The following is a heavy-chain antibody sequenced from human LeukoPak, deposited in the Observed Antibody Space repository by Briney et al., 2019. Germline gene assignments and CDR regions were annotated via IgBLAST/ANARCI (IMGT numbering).Heavy chain of an antibody. CDR2: INHSGST. CDR1: GGSFSGYY. Sequence: SETLSLTCAVYGGSFSGYYWSWIRQPPGKGLEWIGEINHSGSTNYNPSLKSRVTISIDTSKNQFSLKLSSVTAADTAVYYCARSHGSGSYYNLNDYWGQGTLVTVSS. D-gene: IGHD3-10*01. CDR3: ARSHGSGSYYNLNDY. V-gene: IGHV4-34*01. J-gene: IGHJ4*02.